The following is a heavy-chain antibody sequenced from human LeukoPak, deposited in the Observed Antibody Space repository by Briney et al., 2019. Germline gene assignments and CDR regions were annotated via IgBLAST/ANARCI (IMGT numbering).Heavy chain of an antibody. CDR1: GGSISSYY. V-gene: IGHV4-59*01. D-gene: IGHD6-19*01. CDR3: ARVPPRSSGWYFFDY. J-gene: IGHJ4*02. CDR2: IYYSGST. Sequence: SETLSLTCTVSGGSISSYYWSWLRQPPGKGLEWIGHIYYSGSTNYNPSLKRRVTISVDTSKNQFSLKLNSVTAADTAVYYCARVPPRSSGWYFFDYWGQGTLVSVSS.